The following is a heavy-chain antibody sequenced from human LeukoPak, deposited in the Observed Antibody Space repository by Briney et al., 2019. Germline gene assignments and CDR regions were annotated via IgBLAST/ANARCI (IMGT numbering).Heavy chain of an antibody. Sequence: GASVKVSCKTSGYTFNSYYIHWVRQAPGQGLEWMAIINPSGGSTSYAQKSRGRVTLSRDESASTVYMELRSLTSDDTAIYYCARESGRKAFDPWGQGTLVTVSS. V-gene: IGHV1-46*02. CDR1: GYTFNSYY. J-gene: IGHJ5*02. CDR2: INPSGGST. CDR3: ARESGRKAFDP.